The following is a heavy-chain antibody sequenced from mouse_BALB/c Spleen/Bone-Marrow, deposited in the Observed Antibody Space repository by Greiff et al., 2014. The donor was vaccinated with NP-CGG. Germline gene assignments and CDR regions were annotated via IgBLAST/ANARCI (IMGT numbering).Heavy chain of an antibody. Sequence: EVQLQQSGPELVKLGASVKISCKASGYSFTAYYIHWVKQSHVKSLEWIGRINPYNGATSYNQNFKDKASLTVDKSSSTAYMELHSLTSEDSAVHYCARKGNYGWFAYWGQGTLVTVSA. CDR2: INPYNGAT. CDR3: ARKGNYGWFAY. CDR1: GYSFTAYY. V-gene: IGHV1-31*01. J-gene: IGHJ3*01. D-gene: IGHD2-1*01.